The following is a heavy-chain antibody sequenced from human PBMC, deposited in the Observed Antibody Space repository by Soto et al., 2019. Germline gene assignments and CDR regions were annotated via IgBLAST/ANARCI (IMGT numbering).Heavy chain of an antibody. CDR3: ARGSEQLVFGY. CDR1: GFTFSSYN. D-gene: IGHD6-13*01. CDR2: ISSSSSYI. Sequence: GGSLRLSCAASGFTFSSYNMNWVRQAPGKGLEGVSSISSSSSYIYYADSVKGRFTISRDNAKNSLYLQMNSLRAEDTAVYYCARGSEQLVFGYWGQGTLVTVSS. V-gene: IGHV3-21*01. J-gene: IGHJ4*02.